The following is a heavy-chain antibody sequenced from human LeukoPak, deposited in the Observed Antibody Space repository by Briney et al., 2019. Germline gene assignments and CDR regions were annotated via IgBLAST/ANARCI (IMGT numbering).Heavy chain of an antibody. J-gene: IGHJ3*02. CDR2: IYTSGST. V-gene: IGHV4-4*07. D-gene: IGHD3-22*01. CDR3: AREAGLNYYDSHDAFDI. CDR1: GDSISSYY. Sequence: SETLSLTCTVSGDSISSYYGSWIRQPAGKGLEWIGRIYTSGSTNYNPSLKSRVTMSVDTSKNQFSLRLSSVTAADTAVYYCAREAGLNYYDSHDAFDIWGQGTMVTVSS.